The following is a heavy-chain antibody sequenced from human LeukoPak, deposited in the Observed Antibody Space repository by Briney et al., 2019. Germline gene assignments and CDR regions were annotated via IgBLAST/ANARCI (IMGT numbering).Heavy chain of an antibody. J-gene: IGHJ4*02. CDR1: GYTFTGYY. D-gene: IGHD6-13*01. CDR2: INPNSGGT. V-gene: IGHV1-2*02. CDR3: ARGSGIAAAKSPLDY. Sequence: ASVKVSCKASGYTFTGYYMHWVRQAPGQGLEWMGWINPNSGGTNYAQKFQGRVTMTRDTSISTAYMELSRLRSDDTAVYYCARGSGIAAAKSPLDYWGQGTLVTVPS.